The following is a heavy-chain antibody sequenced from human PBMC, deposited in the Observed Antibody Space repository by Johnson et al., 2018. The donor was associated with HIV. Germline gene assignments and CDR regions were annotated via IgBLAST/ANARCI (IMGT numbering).Heavy chain of an antibody. CDR2: ISSSGNTI. J-gene: IGHJ3*02. CDR3: ATSTASDALDI. V-gene: IGHV3-11*04. CDR1: GFTFSDYY. D-gene: IGHD1-1*01. Sequence: QVQLVESGGGVVKPGGSLRLSCAASGFTFSDYYMSWIRQAPGKGLEWVSYISSSGNTIYYADSVKGRFTISRDNSKNTLYLQMNSLRAEDTAVYYCATSTASDALDIWGQGTMVTVSS.